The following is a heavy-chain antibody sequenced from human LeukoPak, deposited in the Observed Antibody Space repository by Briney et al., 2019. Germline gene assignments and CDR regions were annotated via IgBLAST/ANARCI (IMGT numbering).Heavy chain of an antibody. D-gene: IGHD3-9*01. J-gene: IGHJ5*02. CDR2: ISGSGGST. CDR1: GFTFSSYA. V-gene: IGHV3-23*01. Sequence: GGSLRLSCAASGFTFSSYAMTWVRQAPGKGLEWVSIISGSGGSTSYADSVKGRFTISRDNSKNTLYLHMNSLRAEDTALYYCAKPYSGTILTGVFDPWGQGTLVTVSS. CDR3: AKPYSGTILTGVFDP.